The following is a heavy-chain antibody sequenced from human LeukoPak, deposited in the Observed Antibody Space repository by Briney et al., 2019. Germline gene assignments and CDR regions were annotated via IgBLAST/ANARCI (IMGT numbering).Heavy chain of an antibody. V-gene: IGHV4-4*09. CDR3: ARHEGGRDY. Sequence: PETLSLTCTVSGGYISSYYWSWIRQPPGKGLEWIGYIYTSGSTNYNPSLKSRVTISVDTSKNQFSLKLSSVTAADTAVYYCARHEGGRDYWGQGTLVTVSS. D-gene: IGHD3-16*01. J-gene: IGHJ4*02. CDR2: IYTSGST. CDR1: GGYISSYY.